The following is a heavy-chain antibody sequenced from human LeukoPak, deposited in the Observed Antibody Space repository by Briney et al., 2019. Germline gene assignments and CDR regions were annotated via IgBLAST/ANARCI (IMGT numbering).Heavy chain of an antibody. CDR1: GGTFSSYG. D-gene: IGHD3-22*01. J-gene: IGHJ3*02. Sequence: SVKVSCKASGGTFSSYGITWVRRAPGQGLEWMGGVIPIFGTTNYAQKFQGRVTITADESTSTAYMELGSLRSEDTAVYYCARVRRLYYYDSSGLDAFDIWGQGTMVTVSS. CDR2: VIPIFGTT. V-gene: IGHV1-69*01. CDR3: ARVRRLYYYDSSGLDAFDI.